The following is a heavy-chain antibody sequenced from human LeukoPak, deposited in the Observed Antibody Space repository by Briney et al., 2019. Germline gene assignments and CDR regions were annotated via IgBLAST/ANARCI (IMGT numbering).Heavy chain of an antibody. CDR2: ISYDGSNK. CDR1: GFTFSSYG. Sequence: GGSLRLSCTASGFTFSSYGMHWVRQAPGKGLEWVAVISYDGSNKYYADSVKGRFTISRDNSKNTLYLQMNSLRAEDTAVYYCAKDLATVTPEYFQHWGQGTLVTVSS. V-gene: IGHV3-30*18. J-gene: IGHJ1*01. D-gene: IGHD4-17*01. CDR3: AKDLATVTPEYFQH.